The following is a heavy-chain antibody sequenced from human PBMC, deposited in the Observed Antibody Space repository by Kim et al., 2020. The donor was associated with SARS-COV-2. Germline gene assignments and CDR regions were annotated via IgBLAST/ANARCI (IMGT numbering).Heavy chain of an antibody. J-gene: IGHJ3*02. D-gene: IGHD1-20*01. V-gene: IGHV3-48*02. Sequence: YADSGGGRFALSRDNAKNSLYLQMISLRDEDTALYYCAREAVSGTHDAFDIWGQGTMVTVSS. CDR3: AREAVSGTHDAFDI.